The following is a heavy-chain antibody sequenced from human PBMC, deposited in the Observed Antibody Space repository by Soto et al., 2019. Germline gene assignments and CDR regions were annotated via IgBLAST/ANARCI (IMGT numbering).Heavy chain of an antibody. Sequence: QVQVQESGPGLVKPSGTLSLTCVVSGGSISTDNWWSWVRQPPGKGLEWIGEIYHSERTNYSPSLKSRVSISADTSKNQLSLQMTSVTAADTAVYYCARDQDSGWGLDSWGQGILVTVSS. V-gene: IGHV4-4*02. J-gene: IGHJ4*02. CDR3: ARDQDSGWGLDS. D-gene: IGHD6-19*01. CDR2: IYHSERT. CDR1: GGSISTDNW.